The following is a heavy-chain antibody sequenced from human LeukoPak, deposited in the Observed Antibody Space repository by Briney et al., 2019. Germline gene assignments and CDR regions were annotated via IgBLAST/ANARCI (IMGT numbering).Heavy chain of an antibody. V-gene: IGHV1-69*05. D-gene: IGHD4-17*01. CDR1: GGTFSSYA. CDR2: IIPIFGTA. J-gene: IGHJ4*02. CDR3: ARDYYGDYGLLDY. Sequence: SVKVSCKASGGTFSSYAISWVRQAPGQGPEWMGGIIPIFGTANYAQKFQGRVTITTDESTSTAYMELSSLRSEDTAVYYCARDYYGDYGLLDYWGQGTLVTASS.